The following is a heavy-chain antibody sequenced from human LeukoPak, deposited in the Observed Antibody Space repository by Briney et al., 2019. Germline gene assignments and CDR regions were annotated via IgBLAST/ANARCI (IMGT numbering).Heavy chain of an antibody. D-gene: IGHD2-15*01. CDR3: ARASCSGGSCYLVQYFDS. Sequence: TGGSLRLSCAASGFTFSSYDMRWGRQATGKGLEWVSAICTAGDTYYPGSVKGRFTISRENAKNSLYLQMNSLRAGDTAVYYCARASCSGGSCYLVQYFDSWGQGTLVTVSS. CDR2: ICTAGDT. J-gene: IGHJ4*02. V-gene: IGHV3-13*01. CDR1: GFTFSSYD.